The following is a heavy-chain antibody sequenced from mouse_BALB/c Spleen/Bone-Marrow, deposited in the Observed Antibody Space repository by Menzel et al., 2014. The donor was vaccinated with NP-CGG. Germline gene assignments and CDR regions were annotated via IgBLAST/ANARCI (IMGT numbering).Heavy chain of an antibody. D-gene: IGHD2-3*01. CDR2: IDPYDSET. Sequence: QVQLKQSGAELARPGASVKLSCKASGYTFTSYWMNWVKQRPEQGLEWIGRIDPYDSETHYNQKFKDKAILTVDKSSSTAYMQLSSLTSEDSAVYYCASYDGYPWFAYWGQGTLVTVSA. J-gene: IGHJ3*01. CDR1: GYTFTSYW. CDR3: ASYDGYPWFAY. V-gene: IGHV1-74*01.